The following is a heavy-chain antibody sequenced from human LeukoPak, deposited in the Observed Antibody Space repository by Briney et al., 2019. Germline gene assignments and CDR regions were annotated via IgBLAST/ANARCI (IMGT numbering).Heavy chain of an antibody. J-gene: IGHJ5*02. CDR1: GYTFTSYA. V-gene: IGHV1-18*01. CDR3: ARDRLSIVVVSANWFDP. Sequence: AASVKVSCKASGYTFTSYAMNWVRQAPGQGLEWMGWISAYNGNTNYAQKLQGRVTMTTDTSTSTAYMELRSLRSDDTAVYYCARDRLSIVVVSANWFDPWGQGTLVTVSS. D-gene: IGHD3-22*01. CDR2: ISAYNGNT.